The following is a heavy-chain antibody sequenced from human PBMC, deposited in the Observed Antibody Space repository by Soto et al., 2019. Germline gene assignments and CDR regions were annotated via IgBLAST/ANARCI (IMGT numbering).Heavy chain of an antibody. V-gene: IGHV4-31*03. CDR2: IYYSGST. Sequence: QVQLQESGPGLVKPSQTLSLTCTVSGGSISSGGYYWSWIRQHPGKGLEWIGYIYYSGSTYYNPSLKRRVTXXVXTXXNQFALKLSSVTAADTAVYYCASLNFGLTGYSFDYWGQGTLVTVSS. CDR3: ASLNFGLTGYSFDY. D-gene: IGHD3-9*01. CDR1: GGSISSGGYY. J-gene: IGHJ4*02.